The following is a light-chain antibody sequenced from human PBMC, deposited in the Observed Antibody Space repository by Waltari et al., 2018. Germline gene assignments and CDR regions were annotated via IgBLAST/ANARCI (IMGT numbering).Light chain of an antibody. V-gene: IGLV1-51*01. Sequence: QSMLTQPPSVSAAAGQKVTIPCSGSSPNLGSNYISWYQQFPGTVPKLLIYDNNKRPSGIPDRFSGSKSGTSATLGITGLQPGDEADYYCGTWDSSLTEVLFGGGTKVTVL. CDR3: GTWDSSLTEVL. J-gene: IGLJ2*01. CDR1: SPNLGSNY. CDR2: DNN.